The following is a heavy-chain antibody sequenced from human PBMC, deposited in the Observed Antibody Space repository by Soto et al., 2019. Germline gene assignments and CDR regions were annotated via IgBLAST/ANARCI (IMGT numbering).Heavy chain of an antibody. J-gene: IGHJ4*02. D-gene: IGHD2-15*01. CDR2: IYTGGST. V-gene: IGHV4-4*07. CDR3: ARASVGPPGGGSWTMPFDI. Sequence: SETLSVTCTVSGGSISSYYWSWIRQPAGKGLEWIGRIYTGGSTNYSPSLKSRVTMSVDTSKNQFSLRLTSVTAADTAVYYCARASVGPPGGGSWTMPFDIWGRGTLVTVS. CDR1: GGSISSYY.